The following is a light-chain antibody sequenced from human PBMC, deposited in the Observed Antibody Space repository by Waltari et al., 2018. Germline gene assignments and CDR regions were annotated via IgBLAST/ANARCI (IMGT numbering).Light chain of an antibody. Sequence: QSALTQPPSASGSPGQSVTISCTGTSSDVGGYNYVSWYQQHPGKAPNLMIYEVNKRPAGGPDRFSGSKSGNTASLTVSGLQAEDEADYYCSSYAGSNDVVFGGGTKLTVL. J-gene: IGLJ2*01. CDR3: SSYAGSNDVV. CDR1: SSDVGGYNY. V-gene: IGLV2-8*01. CDR2: EVN.